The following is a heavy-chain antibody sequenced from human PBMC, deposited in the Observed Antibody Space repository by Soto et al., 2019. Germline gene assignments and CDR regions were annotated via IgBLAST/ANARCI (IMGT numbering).Heavy chain of an antibody. CDR2: ISYDGSNK. CDR3: ANTIVDTAMVEVVDY. J-gene: IGHJ4*02. V-gene: IGHV3-30*18. Sequence: GGSLRLSCAASGFTFSSYGMHWVRQAPGKGLEWVAVISYDGSNKYYADSVKGRFTISRDNSKNTLYLQMNSLRAEDTAVYYCANTIVDTAMVEVVDYWGQGTLVTVSS. D-gene: IGHD5-18*01. CDR1: GFTFSSYG.